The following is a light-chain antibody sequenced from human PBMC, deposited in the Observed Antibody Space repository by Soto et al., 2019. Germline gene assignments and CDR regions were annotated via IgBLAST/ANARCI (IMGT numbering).Light chain of an antibody. J-gene: IGKJ1*01. CDR2: HAS. V-gene: IGKV1-5*01. CDR1: QSISNW. CDR3: QQYNSYS. Sequence: DIQMTQSPSTLPASVGDRVTITCRASQSISNWLAWYHQKPGTAPKLLIYHASTLESGVPSRFSASGSGTEFTLTISSLPPDDFATYYCQQYNSYSFGQGTKVDIK.